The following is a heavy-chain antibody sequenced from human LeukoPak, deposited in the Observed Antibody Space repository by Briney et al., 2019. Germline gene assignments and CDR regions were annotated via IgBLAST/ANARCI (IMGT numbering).Heavy chain of an antibody. CDR2: IKQDGSEK. CDR3: ARDREEERGLLWFGDPSQVFDY. CDR1: GFTFSSYW. Sequence: GGSLRLSCAASGFTFSSYWMSWVRQAPGKGLEWVANIKQDGSEKYYVDSVKGRFTISRDNAKNSLYLQMNSLRAEDTAVYYCARDREEERGLLWFGDPSQVFDYWGQGTLVTVSS. D-gene: IGHD3-10*01. V-gene: IGHV3-7*01. J-gene: IGHJ4*02.